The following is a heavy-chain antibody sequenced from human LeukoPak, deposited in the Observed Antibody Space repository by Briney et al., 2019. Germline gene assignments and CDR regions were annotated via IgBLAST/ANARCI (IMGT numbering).Heavy chain of an antibody. CDR2: IFRGGTT. CDR3: ARAPVQLERRPNYYYYFGMDV. Sequence: SETLSLTCTVSGGSICSYYWSWIRQPPGEGLEWIGYIFRGGTTYYNPTLKSRVTISVDRSKNQFSLNLSSVTAADTAVYYCARAPVQLERRPNYYYYFGMDVWGQGTTVTVSS. V-gene: IGHV4-4*08. D-gene: IGHD1-1*01. J-gene: IGHJ6*02. CDR1: GGSICSYY.